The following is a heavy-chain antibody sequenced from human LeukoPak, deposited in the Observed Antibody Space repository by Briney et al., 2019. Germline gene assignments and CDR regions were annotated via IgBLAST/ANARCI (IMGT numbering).Heavy chain of an antibody. J-gene: IGHJ6*03. Sequence: TGGSLRLSCAASGFTFSSYAMSWVRQAPGKGLEWVAVIWYGGTNEYYADSVKGRFTISRDNSKNTLYLEMNSLRAEDTAVYYCAKDGLTYCGGDCYIEYYYYMDVWGKGTTVTVSS. CDR3: AKDGLTYCGGDCYIEYYYYMDV. D-gene: IGHD2-21*01. V-gene: IGHV3-30*02. CDR2: IWYGGTNE. CDR1: GFTFSSYA.